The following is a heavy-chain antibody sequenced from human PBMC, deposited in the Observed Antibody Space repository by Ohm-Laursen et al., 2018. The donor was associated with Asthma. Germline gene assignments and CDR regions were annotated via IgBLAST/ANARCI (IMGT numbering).Heavy chain of an antibody. V-gene: IGHV3-64D*08. CDR2: IGRSGGGT. J-gene: IGHJ4*02. CDR3: VNDYGDNSYFDF. Sequence: SLRLSCAASGFTFSSSAMHWVRQAPGKGLEYVSTIGRSGGGTYYTDSVKGRFTISRDNSKNTLYLQMTSLRPEDTAVYYCVNDYGDNSYFDFRGQGTLVTVSS. D-gene: IGHD4-23*01. CDR1: GFTFSSSA.